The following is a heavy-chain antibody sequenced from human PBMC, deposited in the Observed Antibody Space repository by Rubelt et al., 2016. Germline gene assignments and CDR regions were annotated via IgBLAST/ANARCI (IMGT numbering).Heavy chain of an antibody. CDR1: GFSFNIYE. CDR2: ITASGGAR. Sequence: EVQLVESGGGLVQPGGSLRLSCAASGFSFNIYEMNWVRQAPGKGLEWVSYITASGGARYDADAVKGRLTVSRDNAKNLLYIQMNNVTDDDTALYYCVRDEYGVGGDPWGQGTLVTVSS. CDR3: VRDEYGVGGDP. V-gene: IGHV3-48*03. D-gene: IGHD2/OR15-2a*01. J-gene: IGHJ5*02.